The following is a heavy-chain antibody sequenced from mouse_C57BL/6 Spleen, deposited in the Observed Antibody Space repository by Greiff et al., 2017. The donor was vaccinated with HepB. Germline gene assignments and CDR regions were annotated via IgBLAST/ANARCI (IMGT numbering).Heavy chain of an antibody. V-gene: IGHV1-81*01. CDR1: GYTFTSYG. J-gene: IGHJ3*01. CDR2: IYPRSGNT. D-gene: IGHD1-1*01. Sequence: VQLQQSGAELARPGASVKLSCKASGYTFTSYGISWVKQRTGQGLEWIGEIYPRSGNTYYNEKFKGKATLTADKPSSTAYMELRSLTSEDSAVYFCATSSYGWFAYWGQGTLVTVSA. CDR3: ATSSYGWFAY.